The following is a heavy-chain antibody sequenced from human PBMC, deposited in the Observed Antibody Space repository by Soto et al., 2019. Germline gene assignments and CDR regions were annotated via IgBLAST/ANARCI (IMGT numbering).Heavy chain of an antibody. CDR3: AREPTVTTGWDYYGMDV. CDR1: GFTVSSNY. Sequence: EVQLVETGGGLIQPGGSLRLSCAASGFTVSSNYMSWVRQAPGKGLEGVSVIYSGGSTYYADSVKGRFTISRDNSKNTLYLQMNSLRAEDTAVYYCAREPTVTTGWDYYGMDVWGQGTTVTVSS. CDR2: IYSGGST. V-gene: IGHV3-53*02. D-gene: IGHD4-17*01. J-gene: IGHJ6*02.